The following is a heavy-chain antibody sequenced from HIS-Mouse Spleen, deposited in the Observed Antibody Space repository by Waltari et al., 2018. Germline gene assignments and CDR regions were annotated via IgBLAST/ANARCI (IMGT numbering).Heavy chain of an antibody. V-gene: IGHV4-30-4*01. J-gene: IGHJ4*02. CDR1: GGSTSSGDYY. CDR3: ARGAPYCSGGSCYPKYYFDY. D-gene: IGHD2-15*01. CDR2: IYYSGST. Sequence: QVQLQESGPGLVKPSQTLSLTCTVPGGSTSSGDYYWSWLRQPPGKGLEWIGYIYYSGSTYYNPSLKSRVTISVDTSKNQFSLKLSSVTAADTAVYYCARGAPYCSGGSCYPKYYFDYWGQGTLVTVSS.